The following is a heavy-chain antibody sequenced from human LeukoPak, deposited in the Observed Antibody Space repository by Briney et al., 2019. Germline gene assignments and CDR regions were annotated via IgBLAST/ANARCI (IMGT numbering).Heavy chain of an antibody. CDR3: ARQGYGGHSRGAADY. CDR2: ISANNGNR. CDR1: GYTFTNYG. D-gene: IGHD4-23*01. J-gene: IGHJ4*02. Sequence: GASVKVSCKASGYTFTNYGISWVRQAPGQGLEWMGRISANNGNRNYALKLQDRVSMTTDTSTSTAYMELRSLRSDDTAVYYCARQGYGGHSRGAADYWGQGTLVTVSS. V-gene: IGHV1-18*01.